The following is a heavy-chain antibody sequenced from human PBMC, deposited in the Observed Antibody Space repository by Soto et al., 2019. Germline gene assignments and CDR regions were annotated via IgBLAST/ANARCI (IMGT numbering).Heavy chain of an antibody. J-gene: IGHJ4*02. D-gene: IGHD3-22*01. CDR2: IYYSGST. Sequence: PSETLSLTCTVSGGSISSGGYYWSWIRQHPGKGLEWIGYIYYSGSTYYNPSPKSRVTISVDTSKNQFSLKLSSVTAADTAVYYCARSLYYYDSSGYYYVYFDYWGQGTLVTVSS. V-gene: IGHV4-31*03. CDR1: GGSISSGGYY. CDR3: ARSLYYYDSSGYYYVYFDY.